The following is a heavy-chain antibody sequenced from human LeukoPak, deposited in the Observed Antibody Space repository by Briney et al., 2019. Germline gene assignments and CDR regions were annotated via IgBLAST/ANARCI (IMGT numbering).Heavy chain of an antibody. V-gene: IGHV1-69*04. CDR2: IIPILGIA. D-gene: IGHD6-13*01. CDR3: ASTFQQQLPDY. Sequence: SVKVSCKASGGTFSSYAISWVRQAPGQGLEWMGRIIPILGIANYAQKFQGRVTITADRSTSTAYMELSSLRSEDTAVYYCASTFQQQLPDYWGQGALVTVSS. CDR1: GGTFSSYA. J-gene: IGHJ4*02.